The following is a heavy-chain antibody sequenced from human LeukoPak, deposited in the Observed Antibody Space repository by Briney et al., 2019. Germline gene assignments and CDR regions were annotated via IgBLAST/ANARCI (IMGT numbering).Heavy chain of an antibody. D-gene: IGHD1-26*01. J-gene: IGHJ3*02. CDR1: GYTFTGYY. Sequence: GASVKVSCKASGYTFTGYYMHWVRQAPGQGLEWMGWINPNSGGTNYAQKFQGRVTMTRDTSISTAYMELSRLRSDDTAVYYCARPSSGSYSSDAFDTWGQGTMVTVSS. V-gene: IGHV1-2*02. CDR2: INPNSGGT. CDR3: ARPSSGSYSSDAFDT.